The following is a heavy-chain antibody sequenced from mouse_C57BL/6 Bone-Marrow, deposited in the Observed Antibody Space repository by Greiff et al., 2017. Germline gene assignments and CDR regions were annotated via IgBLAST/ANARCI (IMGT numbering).Heavy chain of an antibody. CDR3: ASPYYYSSSYWYFDV. D-gene: IGHD1-1*01. Sequence: VQLQQPGAELVKPGASVKLSCKASGYTFTSYWMHWVKQRPGQGLEWIGMIHPNSGSTNYNEKFKSKATLTVDKSSSTAYMQLSSLTSEDSAVYYCASPYYYSSSYWYFDVWGTGTTVTVSS. CDR1: GYTFTSYW. J-gene: IGHJ1*03. CDR2: IHPNSGST. V-gene: IGHV1-64*01.